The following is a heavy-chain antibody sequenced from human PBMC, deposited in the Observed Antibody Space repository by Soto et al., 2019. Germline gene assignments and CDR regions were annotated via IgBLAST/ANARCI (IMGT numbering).Heavy chain of an antibody. Sequence: SETLSLTCGFSRGSLIGATYSWNCIRQPPGKCLEWICYVFPSGTTYYNPSLKSRVTLSIDGSKNQFSLRLRSFTAADTAVYSCARSREFDYWSQGTLVTGS. V-gene: IGHV4-30-2*01. J-gene: IGHJ4*02. CDR2: VFPSGTT. CDR1: RGSLIGATYS. CDR3: ARSREFDY.